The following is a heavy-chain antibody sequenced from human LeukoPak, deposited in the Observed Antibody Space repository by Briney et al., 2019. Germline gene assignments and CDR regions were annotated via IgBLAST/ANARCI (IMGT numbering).Heavy chain of an antibody. CDR3: TRETPSRYFDY. Sequence: ASVKVSCKASGYTLTSYDINWVRQATGQGLEWMGWMNPNSGRTGYSQKFQGRITITRNTSISTAYMELSSLRSEDTAVYYCTRETPSRYFDYWGQGTLVTVSS. V-gene: IGHV1-8*01. D-gene: IGHD4-23*01. J-gene: IGHJ4*02. CDR1: GYTLTSYD. CDR2: MNPNSGRT.